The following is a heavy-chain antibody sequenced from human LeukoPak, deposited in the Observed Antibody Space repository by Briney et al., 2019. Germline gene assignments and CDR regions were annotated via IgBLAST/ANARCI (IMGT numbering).Heavy chain of an antibody. D-gene: IGHD2-15*01. J-gene: IGHJ4*02. CDR1: GGSFSGYY. Sequence: MSSETLSLTCAVYGGSFSGYYWSWIRQPPGQGLEWIGEINHSGSTNYNPSLKSRVTISVDTSTNQFSLRLSSVTAADTAVYYCARDGSNYAFYCFDYWDQGTLVTVSS. CDR3: ARDGSNYAFYCFDY. V-gene: IGHV4-34*01. CDR2: INHSGST.